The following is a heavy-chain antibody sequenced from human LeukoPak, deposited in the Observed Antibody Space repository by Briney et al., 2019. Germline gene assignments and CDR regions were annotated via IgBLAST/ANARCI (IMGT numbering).Heavy chain of an antibody. Sequence: PGGSLRLSCAASGFTFSRYGMSWVRQAPGTALEWVSGISGSGGSTYYADSVRGRFTISRDNSKNTLYLQMNSLRADDTAVYYCARALDTAMVTDFDWGQGTLVTVSS. J-gene: IGHJ4*02. CDR3: ARALDTAMVTDFD. V-gene: IGHV3-23*01. CDR1: GFTFSRYG. CDR2: ISGSGGST. D-gene: IGHD5-18*01.